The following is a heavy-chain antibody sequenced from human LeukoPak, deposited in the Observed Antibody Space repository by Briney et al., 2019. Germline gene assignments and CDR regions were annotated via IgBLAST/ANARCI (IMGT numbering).Heavy chain of an antibody. CDR2: INQDGSEK. Sequence: GGSLRLSCAASGFTFSGYWMSWVRQAPGKGLEWVANINQDGSEKYFMDYVKGRFTISRDNAKNSLFLQMNSLRAEDTAVYYCARESTDYYFDYWGQGTLVTVSS. V-gene: IGHV3-7*01. J-gene: IGHJ4*02. CDR1: GFTFSGYW. CDR3: ARESTDYYFDY. D-gene: IGHD3-3*01.